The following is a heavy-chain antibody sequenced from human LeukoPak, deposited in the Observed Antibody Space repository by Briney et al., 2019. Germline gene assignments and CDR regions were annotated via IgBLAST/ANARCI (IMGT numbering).Heavy chain of an antibody. CDR3: AKVAGDRMDY. Sequence: ASVKVSCKTSGYSFATYGYCWVRPAPGDGLEWMGWISANTGKTSYAKKFQDRVTMTTDTSTTTAYVELRSLRLDGTAVYFCAKVAGDRMDYWGQGTLVTVSS. J-gene: IGHJ4*02. CDR1: GYSFATYG. V-gene: IGHV1-18*01. D-gene: IGHD6-13*01. CDR2: ISANTGKT.